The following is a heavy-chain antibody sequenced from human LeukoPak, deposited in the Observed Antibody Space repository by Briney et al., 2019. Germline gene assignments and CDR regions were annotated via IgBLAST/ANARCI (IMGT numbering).Heavy chain of an antibody. J-gene: IGHJ5*02. V-gene: IGHV3-20*04. D-gene: IGHD1-26*01. CDR3: ARDIVGATTGNWFDP. CDR1: GFTFDDYG. Sequence: PGGSLRLSCAASGFTFDDYGMSWVRQALGKGLEWVSGINLNGGSTGYADSVKGRFTISRDNAKNSLYLQMNSLRAEDTALYYCARDIVGATTGNWFDPWGQGTLVTVSS. CDR2: INLNGGST.